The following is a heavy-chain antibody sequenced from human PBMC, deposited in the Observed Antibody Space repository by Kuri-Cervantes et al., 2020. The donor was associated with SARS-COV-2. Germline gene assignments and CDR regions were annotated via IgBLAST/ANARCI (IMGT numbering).Heavy chain of an antibody. Sequence: GGSLRLSCAASGFTVSSNYMSWVRQAPGKGLEWVSVIYSGGSTYYADSVKDRFTISRDNSKNTLYLQMNSLRAEDTAVYYCASIVTGDSSGYYWGQGTLVTVSS. D-gene: IGHD3-22*01. CDR3: ASIVTGDSSGYY. CDR2: IYSGGST. V-gene: IGHV3-53*01. J-gene: IGHJ4*02. CDR1: GFTVSSNY.